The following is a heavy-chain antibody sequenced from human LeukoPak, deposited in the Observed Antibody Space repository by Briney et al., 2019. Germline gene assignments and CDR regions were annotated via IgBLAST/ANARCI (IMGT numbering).Heavy chain of an antibody. CDR1: GGSISSYY. D-gene: IGHD6-19*01. Sequence: SETLSLTCTVSGGSISSYYWSWIRQPAGKGLEGIGYIYYSGSTNYNPSLKSRVTISVDTSKNQFSLKLSSVTAADTAVYFCARGGGSGTYYYYMDVWGKGTTVTISS. J-gene: IGHJ6*03. CDR3: ARGGGSGTYYYYMDV. V-gene: IGHV4-59*01. CDR2: IYYSGST.